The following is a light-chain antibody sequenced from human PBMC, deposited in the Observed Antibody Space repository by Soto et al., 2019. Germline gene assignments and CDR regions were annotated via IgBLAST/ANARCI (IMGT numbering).Light chain of an antibody. V-gene: IGKV3-11*01. Sequence: ASQSVSSNFAWYQQKPGQAPRLLIYDVSNRATGIPARFSGSGSGTDFTLTISSLEPEAFAVYYCQQRSNWPPITFGQGTRLEI. CDR1: QSVSSN. CDR3: QQRSNWPPIT. J-gene: IGKJ5*01. CDR2: DVS.